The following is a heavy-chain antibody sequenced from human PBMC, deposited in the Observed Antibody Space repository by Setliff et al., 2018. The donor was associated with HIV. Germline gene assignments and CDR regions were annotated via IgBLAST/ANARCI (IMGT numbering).Heavy chain of an antibody. CDR3: ARGRPIAARYYFDY. J-gene: IGHJ4*02. Sequence: GASVKVSCKASGYTFTSYDINWVRQATGQGLEWMGWMSPNSGNTGYAQKFQGRVTMTRNTSISTAYMELSSLRSEDTAVYYCARGRPIAARYYFDYWGQGTLVTVSS. D-gene: IGHD6-13*01. V-gene: IGHV1-8*01. CDR2: MSPNSGNT. CDR1: GYTFTSYD.